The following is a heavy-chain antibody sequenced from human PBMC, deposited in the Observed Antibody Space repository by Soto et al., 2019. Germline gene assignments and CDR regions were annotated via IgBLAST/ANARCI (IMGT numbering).Heavy chain of an antibody. CDR2: IIPMFGTP. V-gene: IGHV1-69*01. Sequence: GSSVKVSCTASAGTFSKYAISWVRQAPGQGLEWLGGIIPMFGTPNYAQKLQGRVTISADESTTTASMWLSSLRFAATAGYFCARPLRDRIVYHGLAVWGQVTTVTVS. CDR1: AGTFSKYA. CDR3: ARPLRDRIVYHGLAV. D-gene: IGHD3-22*01. J-gene: IGHJ6*02.